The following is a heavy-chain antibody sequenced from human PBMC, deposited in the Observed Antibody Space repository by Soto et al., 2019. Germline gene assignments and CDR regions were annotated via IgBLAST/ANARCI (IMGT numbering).Heavy chain of an antibody. V-gene: IGHV3-23*01. CDR3: AKGVSVGLSGYYGMDV. CDR2: ISSNGGST. J-gene: IGHJ6*02. D-gene: IGHD3-16*02. Sequence: EVQLLESGGGLVQPGGSLRLSCAASAFTFSGHVMSWVRQAPGKGLEWVSGISSNGGSTYYADSVKGRFTISRDNSKNPLYLQMNSLRAEDTAVYYCAKGVSVGLSGYYGMDVWGQGTTVTVSS. CDR1: AFTFSGHV.